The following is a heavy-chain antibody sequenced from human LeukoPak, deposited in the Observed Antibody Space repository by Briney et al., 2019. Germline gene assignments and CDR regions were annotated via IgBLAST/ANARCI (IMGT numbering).Heavy chain of an antibody. CDR1: GFTFSNAW. V-gene: IGHV3-15*01. CDR3: TTRSSSWNYYCYGMDV. Sequence: GGSLRLSCAASGFTFSNAWMSWVRQAPGKGLEWVGRIKSKTDGGTTDFAAPVKGRFTISRDDSKNTLYLQMNSLKTEDTAVYYCTTRSSSWNYYCYGMDVWGQGTTVTVSS. CDR2: IKSKTDGGTT. J-gene: IGHJ6*02. D-gene: IGHD6-13*01.